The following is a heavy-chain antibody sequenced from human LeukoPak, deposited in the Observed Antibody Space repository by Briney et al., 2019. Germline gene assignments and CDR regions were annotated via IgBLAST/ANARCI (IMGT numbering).Heavy chain of an antibody. CDR2: IYYSGTT. V-gene: IGHV4-39*07. J-gene: IGHJ4*02. CDR3: ARVGYSGYDNRGSFDY. D-gene: IGHD5-12*01. Sequence: SETLSLTCTVSGGSISSSSYYWGWIRQPPGKGLEWVGSIYYSGTTYYNPSLKSRVTISVDTSKNQFSLRLSSVTAADTAVYYCARVGYSGYDNRGSFDYWGQGTLVTVSS. CDR1: GGSISSSSYY.